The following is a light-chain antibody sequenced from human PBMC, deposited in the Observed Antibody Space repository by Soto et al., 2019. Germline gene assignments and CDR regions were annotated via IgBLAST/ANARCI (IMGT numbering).Light chain of an antibody. Sequence: AIQLTQSPSSLSASVGDRVTITCRASQGISSALAWYQHKPGRAPRVLIYDASSLQSGVSSRFSGSGSETDFPLTISSLQPEDFATYYCQQFQCYVLTFGGGTKLEIK. V-gene: IGKV1-13*02. J-gene: IGKJ4*01. CDR1: QGISSA. CDR3: QQFQCYVLT. CDR2: DAS.